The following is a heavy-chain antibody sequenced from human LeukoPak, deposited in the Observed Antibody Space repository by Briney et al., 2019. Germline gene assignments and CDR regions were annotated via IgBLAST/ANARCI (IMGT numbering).Heavy chain of an antibody. CDR3: ARGGHGYSYGLVEY. CDR1: VGSLSGYY. J-gene: IGHJ4*02. CDR2: IYHSGST. D-gene: IGHD5-24*01. V-gene: IGHV4-59*01. Sequence: SETLCLTCAVSVGSLSGYYWSWMREPPGKGLEWMGYIYHSGSTNYKPSRKSRVTISVDTSKNQFFLKLTSMTAADTAVYYCARGGHGYSYGLVEYWGQGTLVTVSS.